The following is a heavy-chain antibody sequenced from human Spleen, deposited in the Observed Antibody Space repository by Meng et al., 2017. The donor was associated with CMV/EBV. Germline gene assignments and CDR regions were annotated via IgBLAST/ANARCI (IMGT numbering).Heavy chain of an antibody. V-gene: IGHV3-11*04. Sequence: GESLKISCAASGFTFSDYYMSWIRQAPGKGLEWVSYISGSGTTIYFADSVKGRFNISRDNAKNSLYLQMNSLRAEDTAVYFCARDSVPYFDSWGQGTLVTVSS. CDR2: ISGSGTTI. CDR3: ARDSVPYFDS. J-gene: IGHJ4*02. CDR1: GFTFSDYY.